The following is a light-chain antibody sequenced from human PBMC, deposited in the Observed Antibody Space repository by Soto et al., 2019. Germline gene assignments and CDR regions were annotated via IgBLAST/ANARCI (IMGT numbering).Light chain of an antibody. CDR1: QSVGNK. J-gene: IGKJ5*01. CDR2: DAS. V-gene: IGKV3-15*01. Sequence: EIVMTQSPATLSVSLGEGATLSCRASQSVGNKLAWYQQRPGQAPRLLIYDASSRATGISARFSGSGSGTQFILTITSLQSEDSATYYCQQLDSMPITFGQGTRLEIK. CDR3: QQLDSMPIT.